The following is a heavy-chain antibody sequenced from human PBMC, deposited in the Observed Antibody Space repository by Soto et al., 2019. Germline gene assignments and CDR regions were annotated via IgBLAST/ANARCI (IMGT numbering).Heavy chain of an antibody. D-gene: IGHD1-1*01. J-gene: IGHJ6*03. V-gene: IGHV4-59*01. Sequence: QVQLQESGQGLVKPSETLSLTCTVSGGSISSYYWSWIRQPPGKGLEWIGYIYYSGSTNYNPSLKRRVTISVDTSKNQFSLKLGSVTAADTAVYYWARVRNWNDESELYYYYYYMDVCGKGTTVTVSS. CDR3: ARVRNWNDESELYYYYYYMDV. CDR1: GGSISSYY. CDR2: IYYSGST.